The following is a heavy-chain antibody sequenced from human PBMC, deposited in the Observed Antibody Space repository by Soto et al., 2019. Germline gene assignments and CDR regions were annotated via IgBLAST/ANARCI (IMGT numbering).Heavy chain of an antibody. CDR2: ISSSSSTI. D-gene: IGHD2-15*01. Sequence: GGSLRLSCAASGFTFSSYSMNWVRQAPGKGLEWVSYISSSSSTIYYADSVKGRFTISRDNAKNSLYLQMNSLRAEDTAVYYCARLPVFIVAEDYYMDVWGKGTTVTVS. CDR3: ARLPVFIVAEDYYMDV. CDR1: GFTFSSYS. J-gene: IGHJ6*03. V-gene: IGHV3-48*01.